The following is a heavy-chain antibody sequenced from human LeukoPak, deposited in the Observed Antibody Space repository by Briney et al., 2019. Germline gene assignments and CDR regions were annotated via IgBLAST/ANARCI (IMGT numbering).Heavy chain of an antibody. CDR3: ARGAVAGYLNAPLDY. CDR1: GGSITSYH. D-gene: IGHD6-13*01. J-gene: IGHJ4*02. Sequence: SETLSLTCTVSGGSITSYHYSWIRQPPGKGLEWIGYIYYSGSTNYNPSLKCRVTTSVDTSKNQFSLKLTSVTAADTAVYYCARGAVAGYLNAPLDYWGQGTLVTVSS. V-gene: IGHV4-59*01. CDR2: IYYSGST.